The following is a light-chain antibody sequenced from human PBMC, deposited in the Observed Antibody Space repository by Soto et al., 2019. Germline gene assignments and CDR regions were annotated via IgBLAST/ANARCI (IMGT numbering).Light chain of an antibody. J-gene: IGKJ4*01. Sequence: EIVLTQSPATLSLSPGERATLSCRASQSVSSTLACYQQTPGQAPRLLVYHASTRATGVPARFSGSGSGTDFTLTISTLEPEDFAVYYFHQHATWPFLTFGGGTKGELK. V-gene: IGKV3-11*01. CDR3: HQHATWPFLT. CDR2: HAS. CDR1: QSVSST.